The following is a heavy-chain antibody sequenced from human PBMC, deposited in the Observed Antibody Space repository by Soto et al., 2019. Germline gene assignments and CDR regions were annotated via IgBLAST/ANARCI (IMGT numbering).Heavy chain of an antibody. CDR2: IYYSGST. CDR1: GGSISSSSYY. D-gene: IGHD5-18*01. J-gene: IGHJ4*02. V-gene: IGHV4-39*01. CDR3: APGGYSYGRHDY. Sequence: SETLSLTCTVSGGSISSSSYYWGWIRQPPGKGLEWIGSIYYSGSTYYNPSLKSRVTISVDTSKNQFSLKLSSVTAADTAVYYCAPGGYSYGRHDYWGQGTLVTVSS.